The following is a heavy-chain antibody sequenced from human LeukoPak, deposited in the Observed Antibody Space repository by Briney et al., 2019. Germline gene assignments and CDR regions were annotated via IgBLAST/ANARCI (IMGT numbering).Heavy chain of an antibody. V-gene: IGHV3-7*03. Sequence: PGGSLRLSCVASGFSFSRFGMNWVRQAPGKGLEWVASINHNGNVNYYVDSVKGRFTISRDNTKNSLYLQMSNLRAEDTAVYFCARGGGLDVWGQGATVTVSS. J-gene: IGHJ6*02. D-gene: IGHD3-16*01. CDR2: INHNGNVN. CDR3: ARGGGLDV. CDR1: GFSFSRFG.